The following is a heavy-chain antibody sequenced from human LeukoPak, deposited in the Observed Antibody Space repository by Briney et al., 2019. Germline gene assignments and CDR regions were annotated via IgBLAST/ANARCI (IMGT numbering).Heavy chain of an antibody. V-gene: IGHV1-24*01. Sequence: ASVKVSCKVSGYTLTELSMHWVRQAPGKGLEWMGGFDPEDGETIYAQKFQGRVTMTRDTSTSTVYMELSSLRSEDTAVYYCARILRTGTIPGPYGMDVWGQGTTVTVSS. CDR3: ARILRTGTIPGPYGMDV. CDR2: FDPEDGET. CDR1: GYTLTELS. J-gene: IGHJ6*02. D-gene: IGHD1-1*01.